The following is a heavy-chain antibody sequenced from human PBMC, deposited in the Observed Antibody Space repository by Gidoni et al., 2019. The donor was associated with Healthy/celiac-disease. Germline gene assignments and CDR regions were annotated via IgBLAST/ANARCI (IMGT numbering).Heavy chain of an antibody. V-gene: IGHV1-58*01. CDR3: AAIRYCSGGSCYGEGFDP. Sequence: QMQLVQSGPEVKKPGTSVKVSCKASGFTFTSSAVQWVRQARGQPLEWIGWIVVGSGNTNYAQKFQERVTITRDMSTSTAYMELSSLRSEDTAVYYCAAIRYCSGGSCYGEGFDPWGQGTLVTVSS. D-gene: IGHD2-15*01. CDR2: IVVGSGNT. CDR1: GFTFTSSA. J-gene: IGHJ5*02.